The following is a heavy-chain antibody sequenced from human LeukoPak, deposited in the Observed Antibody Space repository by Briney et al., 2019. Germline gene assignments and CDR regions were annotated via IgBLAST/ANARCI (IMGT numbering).Heavy chain of an antibody. CDR3: ARGTFGVDY. J-gene: IGHJ4*02. CDR2: IYYSGST. D-gene: IGHD3-16*01. Sequence: SETLSLTCTVSGGSISSSSYYWGWIRQPPGKGLEWIGSIYYSGSTYYNPSLKSRVTISVDTSKNQFSLKLSSVTAADTAVYYCARGTFGVDYWGQGTLVTVSS. CDR1: GGSISSSSYY. V-gene: IGHV4-39*01.